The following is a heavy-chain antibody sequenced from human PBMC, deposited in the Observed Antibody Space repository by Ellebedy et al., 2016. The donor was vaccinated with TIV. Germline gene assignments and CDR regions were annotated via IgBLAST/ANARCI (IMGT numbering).Heavy chain of an antibody. CDR1: GFTVSNNY. CDR2: IYSVGTT. J-gene: IGHJ4*02. Sequence: GESLKISCAVSGFTVSNNYMSWVRQAPGKGLEWVSLIYSVGTTYYADSVKGRFTISRDNSKNTLYLQMNSLRAEDTAVYYCARDLSHIVVVVAALDYWGQGTLVTVSS. V-gene: IGHV3-53*05. D-gene: IGHD2-15*01. CDR3: ARDLSHIVVVVAALDY.